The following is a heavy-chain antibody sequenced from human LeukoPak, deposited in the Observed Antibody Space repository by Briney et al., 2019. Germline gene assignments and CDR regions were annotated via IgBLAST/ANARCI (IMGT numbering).Heavy chain of an antibody. D-gene: IGHD3-10*01. CDR3: ARDSGITMVRGVLY. J-gene: IGHJ4*02. CDR1: GFTVSSNY. CDR2: IYSGGST. Sequence: GGSLRLSCAASGFTVSSNYMSWVRQAPGKGLEWVSVIYSGGSTYYADSVKGRFTISRDNYKNTLYLQMNSLRAEDTAVYYCARDSGITMVRGVLYWGQGTLVTVSS. V-gene: IGHV3-66*01.